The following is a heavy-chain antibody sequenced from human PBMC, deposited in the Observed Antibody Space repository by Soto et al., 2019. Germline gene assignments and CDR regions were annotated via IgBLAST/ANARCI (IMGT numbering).Heavy chain of an antibody. V-gene: IGHV4-39*01. CDR2: IYYSGST. Sequence: QLQLQESGPGLVKPSETLSLTCTVSGGSISSSSYYWGWIRQPPGKGLEWIGSIYYSGSTYYNPSLKSRVTISVDTSKNQFSLKLSSVTAADTAVYYCARLYGSGSYQEDYFDYWGQGTLVTVSS. D-gene: IGHD3-10*01. CDR3: ARLYGSGSYQEDYFDY. CDR1: GGSISSSSYY. J-gene: IGHJ4*02.